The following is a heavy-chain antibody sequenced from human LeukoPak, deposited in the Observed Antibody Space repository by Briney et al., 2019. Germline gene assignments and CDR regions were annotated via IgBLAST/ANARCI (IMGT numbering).Heavy chain of an antibody. CDR1: GGSISNYY. J-gene: IGHJ3*02. Sequence: SETLSLTCTVSGGSISNYYWSWIRQPAEKGLEWIGRIYTSDNTNYNPSLNSRVTVSIDTSRNQFSLKLKSVTAADTAVYYCARGPGPLQLGRLEAFDIWGQGTMVTVSS. D-gene: IGHD1-1*01. CDR3: ARGPGPLQLGRLEAFDI. CDR2: IYTSDNT. V-gene: IGHV4-4*07.